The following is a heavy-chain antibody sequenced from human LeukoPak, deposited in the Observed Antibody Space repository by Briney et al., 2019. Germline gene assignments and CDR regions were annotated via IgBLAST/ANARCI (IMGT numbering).Heavy chain of an antibody. D-gene: IGHD3-3*01. Sequence: SETLSLTCTVSGGSTSSGSYYWSWIRQPAGKGLEWIGRIYTSGSTNYNPSLKSRVTISVDTSKNQFSLKLSSVTAADTAVYYCARCLRKLRPLLASNWFDPWGQGTLVTVSS. CDR2: IYTSGST. J-gene: IGHJ5*02. CDR3: ARCLRKLRPLLASNWFDP. V-gene: IGHV4-61*02. CDR1: GGSTSSGSYY.